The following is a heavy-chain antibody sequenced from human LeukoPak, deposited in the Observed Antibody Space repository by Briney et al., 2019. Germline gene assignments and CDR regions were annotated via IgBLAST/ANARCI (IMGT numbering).Heavy chain of an antibody. CDR1: GGTFSSYA. Sequence: EASVKVSCKASGGTFSSYAISWVRQAPGQGLERMGGIIPIFGTANYAQKFQGRVTITTDESTSTAYMELSSLRSEDTAVYYCARHYDSLEGYYYYMDVWGKGTTVTVSS. CDR2: IIPIFGTA. V-gene: IGHV1-69*05. D-gene: IGHD3-3*01. J-gene: IGHJ6*03. CDR3: ARHYDSLEGYYYYMDV.